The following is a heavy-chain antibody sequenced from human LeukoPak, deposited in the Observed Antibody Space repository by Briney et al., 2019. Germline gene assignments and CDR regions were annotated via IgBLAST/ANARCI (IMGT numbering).Heavy chain of an antibody. Sequence: GGSLRLSCAVSGITLSNYGMSWVRQAPGKGLEWVAGLRGSGGGTNYADPVKGRFTISRDNSKNTLYLQMNSLRAEDTAVYYCARGGVGATAIDYWGQGTLVTVSS. CDR1: GITLSNYG. CDR3: ARGGVGATAIDY. V-gene: IGHV3-23*01. CDR2: LRGSGGGT. J-gene: IGHJ4*02. D-gene: IGHD1-26*01.